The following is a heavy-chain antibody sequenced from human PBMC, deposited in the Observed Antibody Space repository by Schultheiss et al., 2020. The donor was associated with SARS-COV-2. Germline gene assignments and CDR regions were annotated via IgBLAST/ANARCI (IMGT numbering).Heavy chain of an antibody. V-gene: IGHV4-61*08. D-gene: IGHD4-17*01. CDR1: GGSISSGDYY. CDR2: IYYSGST. Sequence: SETLSLTCAVSGGSISSGDYYWSWIRQPPGKGLEWIGYIYYSGSTNYNPSLKSRVTISVDTSKNQFSLKLSSVTAADTAVYYCARVPAVTSPLMDWGQGTLVTVSS. CDR3: ARVPAVTSPLMD. J-gene: IGHJ4*02.